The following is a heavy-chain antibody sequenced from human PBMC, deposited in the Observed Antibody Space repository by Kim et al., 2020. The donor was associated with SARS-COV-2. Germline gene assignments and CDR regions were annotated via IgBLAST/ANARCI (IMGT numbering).Heavy chain of an antibody. Sequence: GGSLRLSCAASGFIFSRYTMQWARQAPGKGLEWVAGISYDGSKKWFANSTKGRFTISRDSPKNTLYLQMNSLRPEDTAVYYCARENRDYDAFDIWGQGT. CDR2: ISYDGSKK. J-gene: IGHJ3*02. V-gene: IGHV3-30-3*01. CDR1: GFIFSRYT. D-gene: IGHD4-17*01. CDR3: ARENRDYDAFDI.